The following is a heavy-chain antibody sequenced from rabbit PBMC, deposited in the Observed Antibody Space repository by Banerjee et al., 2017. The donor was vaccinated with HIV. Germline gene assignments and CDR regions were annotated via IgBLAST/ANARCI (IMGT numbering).Heavy chain of an antibody. CDR1: GFDFTSTYY. D-gene: IGHD6-1*01. CDR2: IDTSSTNT. V-gene: IGHV1S45*01. Sequence: QEQLEESGGGLVKPEGSLTLTCKASGFDFTSTYYMCWVRQAPGKGLELIACIDTSSTNTAYATWAKGRFTISKTSSTTVTLQMTSLTAADTATYFCARGEHFSVGFSAFAIYLDLWGPGTLVTVS. J-gene: IGHJ4*01. CDR3: ARGEHFSVGFSAFAIYLDL.